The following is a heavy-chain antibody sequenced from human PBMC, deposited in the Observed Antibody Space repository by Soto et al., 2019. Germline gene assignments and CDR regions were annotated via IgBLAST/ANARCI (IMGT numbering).Heavy chain of an antibody. CDR1: GGSISSYY. D-gene: IGHD3-16*01. Sequence: PSETLSLTCTVSGGSISSYYWSWIRQPPGKGLEWIGYIYYSGSTNYNPSLKSRVTISVDTSKNQFSLKLSSVTAADTAVYYCARDKGDYNWFDPWGQGTLVTVSS. CDR2: IYYSGST. CDR3: ARDKGDYNWFDP. V-gene: IGHV4-59*01. J-gene: IGHJ5*02.